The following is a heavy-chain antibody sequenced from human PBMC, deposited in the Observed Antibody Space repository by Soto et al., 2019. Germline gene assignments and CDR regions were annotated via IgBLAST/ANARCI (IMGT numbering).Heavy chain of an antibody. D-gene: IGHD6-13*01. J-gene: IGHJ4*02. Sequence: QVPLQESGPGLVKPSGTLSLTCAVSGGSISSSNWWSWVRQPPGKGLEWIGEIYHSGSTNYNPSLTSPVTTSVGKSTSQFSPRLSSVTAADTAVYYCARAAMGASSWPFDYWGQGTLVTVSS. CDR1: GGSISSSNW. CDR3: ARAAMGASSWPFDY. V-gene: IGHV4-4*02. CDR2: IYHSGST.